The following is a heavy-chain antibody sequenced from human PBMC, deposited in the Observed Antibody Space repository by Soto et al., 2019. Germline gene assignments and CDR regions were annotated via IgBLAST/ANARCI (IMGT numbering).Heavy chain of an antibody. CDR2: ISSSSSTI. D-gene: IGHD3-22*01. J-gene: IGHJ4*02. CDR1: GFTFSNYS. CDR3: ARDDGDYDSSGYYYWLQWGYFDY. V-gene: IGHV3-48*02. Sequence: PGGSLRLSCAASGFTFSNYSMNWVRQAPGKGLEWVSYISSSSSTIYYADSVKGRFTISRDNAKNSLYLQMNSLRDEDTAVYYCARDDGDYDSSGYYYWLQWGYFDYWGQGTLVTVSS.